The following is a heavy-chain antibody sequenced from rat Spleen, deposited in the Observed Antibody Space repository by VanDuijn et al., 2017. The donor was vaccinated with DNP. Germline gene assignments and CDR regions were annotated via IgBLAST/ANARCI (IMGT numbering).Heavy chain of an antibody. CDR2: ISTSGSST. D-gene: IGHD1-9*01. J-gene: IGHJ2*01. V-gene: IGHV5-25*01. CDR1: GFIFSNFD. CDR3: ASHTYYGYDYFVY. Sequence: EVQLVESGGGLVQAGRSMKLSCVASGFIFSNFDMAWVRQAPRKGLEWVASISTSGSSTLYRDSVKGRFTVSRDNAKSTLNLQMNSLRSEDTATYYCASHTYYGYDYFVYWGQGVMVTVSS.